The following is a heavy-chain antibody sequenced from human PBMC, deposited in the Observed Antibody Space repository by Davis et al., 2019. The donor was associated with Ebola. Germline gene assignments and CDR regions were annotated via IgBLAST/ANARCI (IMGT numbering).Heavy chain of an antibody. Sequence: SETLSLTCTVSSGSISSNSYYWGWIRQTPGERLEWIGSVYYGVTTNYNPSLKSRVTISVDTSKNQFSLKLSSVTAADTAVYYSARLRYDLHGMDVWGQGTTVTVSS. V-gene: IGHV4-39*07. CDR3: ARLRYDLHGMDV. J-gene: IGHJ6*02. CDR2: VYYGVTT. CDR1: SGSISSNSYY. D-gene: IGHD3-3*01.